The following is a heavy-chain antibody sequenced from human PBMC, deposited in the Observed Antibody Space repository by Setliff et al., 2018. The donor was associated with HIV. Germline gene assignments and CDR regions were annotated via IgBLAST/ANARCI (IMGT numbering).Heavy chain of an antibody. J-gene: IGHJ5*02. V-gene: IGHV1-2*02. CDR2: INPNSGDT. CDR1: GYSFTGYY. Sequence: ASVKVSCKASGYSFTGYYMHWVRQAPGQGLEWMGCINPNSGDTNYAQKFQGRVTMTRDTSISTAYMELSSLRSEDTAVYYCARDFGGYCSSMSCPGPFDPWGQGTLGT. D-gene: IGHD2-2*01. CDR3: ARDFGGYCSSMSCPGPFDP.